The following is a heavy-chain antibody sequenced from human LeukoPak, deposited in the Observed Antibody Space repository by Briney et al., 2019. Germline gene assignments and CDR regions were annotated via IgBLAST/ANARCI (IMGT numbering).Heavy chain of an antibody. CDR1: GYTFTSYD. Sequence: GASVKVSCKASGYTFTSYDISWVRQATGQGLEWMGWMNPNSGNTGYAQKFQGRVTMTRNTSISTAYMELSSLRSEDTAVYYCARVSISITYYDFWSGYYLPYNWFDPWGQGTLVTVSS. CDR2: MNPNSGNT. J-gene: IGHJ5*02. V-gene: IGHV1-8*01. CDR3: ARVSISITYYDFWSGYYLPYNWFDP. D-gene: IGHD3-3*01.